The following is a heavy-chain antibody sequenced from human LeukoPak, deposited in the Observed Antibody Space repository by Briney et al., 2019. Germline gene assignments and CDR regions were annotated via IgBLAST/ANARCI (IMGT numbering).Heavy chain of an antibody. J-gene: IGHJ4*02. CDR3: AGVGATGLDY. Sequence: GGSLRLSCEASGFTVSSNYMNWVRQAPGKGLEWVSYISSSSSTIYYADSVKGRFTISRDNAKNSLYLQMNSLRAEDTAVYYCAGVGATGLDYWGQGTLVTVSS. V-gene: IGHV3-48*04. D-gene: IGHD1-26*01. CDR2: ISSSSSTI. CDR1: GFTVSSNY.